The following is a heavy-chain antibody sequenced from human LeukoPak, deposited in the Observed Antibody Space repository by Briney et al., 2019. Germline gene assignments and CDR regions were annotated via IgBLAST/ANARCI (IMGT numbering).Heavy chain of an antibody. CDR3: ARTLYSSSWYTYAFDI. Sequence: ASVKVSCKASGYTFSSYYMHWVRQAPGQGLEWMGIINPSGGSTSYAQKFQGRVTMTRDTSTSTVYMELSSLRSEGTAVYYCARTLYSSSWYTYAFDIWGQGTMVTVSS. V-gene: IGHV1-46*01. D-gene: IGHD6-13*01. J-gene: IGHJ3*02. CDR2: INPSGGST. CDR1: GYTFSSYY.